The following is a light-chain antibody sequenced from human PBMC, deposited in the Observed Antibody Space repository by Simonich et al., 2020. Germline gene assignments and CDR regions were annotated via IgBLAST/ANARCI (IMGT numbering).Light chain of an antibody. CDR1: SGSIASNY. CDR3: QSYDSSNWV. CDR2: EDN. Sequence: NFMLTQPHSVSESPGKKVTISCTRSSGSIASNYVQLYQQRPGSATPTVIYEDNQRPSGVPDRFSGSIDSSSNSASLTISGLKTEDEADYYCQSYDSSNWVFGGGTKLTVL. J-gene: IGLJ3*02. V-gene: IGLV6-57*03.